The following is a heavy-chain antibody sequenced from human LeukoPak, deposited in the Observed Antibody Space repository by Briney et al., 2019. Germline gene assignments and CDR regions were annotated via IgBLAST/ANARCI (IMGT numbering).Heavy chain of an antibody. CDR2: ISYDGSNK. Sequence: PGRSLRLSCAGSGFTFSNYGMHWVRQAPGKGLEWVAVISYDGSNKYYVDSVKGRFTISRDNSKNTLYLQMNSLRAEDTSVYYCEALSSQALLWFDPWGQGTLVSV. J-gene: IGHJ5*02. V-gene: IGHV3-30*03. D-gene: IGHD6-13*01. CDR3: EALSSQALLWFDP. CDR1: GFTFSNYG.